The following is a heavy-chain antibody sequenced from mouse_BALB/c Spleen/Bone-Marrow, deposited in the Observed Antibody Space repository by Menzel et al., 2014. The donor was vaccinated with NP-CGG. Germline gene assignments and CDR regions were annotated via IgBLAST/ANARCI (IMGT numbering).Heavy chain of an antibody. CDR1: GYTFTEYT. J-gene: IGHJ3*01. V-gene: IGHV1-18*01. CDR3: ARRQLGPAWFAY. D-gene: IGHD3-2*01. CDR2: INPNNGVT. Sequence: VQLKESRPELVKPGTSVKISCKTSGYTFTEYTIHWVKQSHGKSLEWIGGINPNNGVTAYNQKFRGKATLTVDKSSSTAYMELRSLTSEDSAVYYCARRQLGPAWFAYWGRGTLVTVSA.